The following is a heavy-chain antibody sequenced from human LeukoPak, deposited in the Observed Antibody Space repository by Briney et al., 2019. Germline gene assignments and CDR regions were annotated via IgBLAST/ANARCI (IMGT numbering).Heavy chain of an antibody. J-gene: IGHJ3*02. CDR1: GGSISSSSYY. CDR3: ARHTTYYYDSSGGGTDAFDI. Sequence: SETLSLTCTVSGGSISSSSYYWGWIRQPPGKGLEWIGSIYYSGSTYYNPSLKSRVTISVDTSKNQFSLKLSSVTAADTAVYYCARHTTYYYDSSGGGTDAFDIWGQGTMVTVSS. CDR2: IYYSGST. V-gene: IGHV4-39*01. D-gene: IGHD3-22*01.